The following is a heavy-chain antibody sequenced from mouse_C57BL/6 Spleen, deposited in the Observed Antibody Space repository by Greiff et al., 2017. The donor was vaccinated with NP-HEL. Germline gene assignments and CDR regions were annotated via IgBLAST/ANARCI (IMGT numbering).Heavy chain of an antibody. CDR3: ARYSYDFDY. CDR2: IYPSDSGT. D-gene: IGHD2-14*01. J-gene: IGHJ2*01. V-gene: IGHV1-61*01. CDR1: GYTFTSYW. Sequence: VQLQQPGAELVRPGSSVKLSCKASGYTFTSYWMAWVQQRPGQGLEWIGNIYPSDSGTHYNQKFKDKATLTVDKSSSTAYMQLSSLTSEDSAVYYCARYSYDFDYWGQGTTLTVSS.